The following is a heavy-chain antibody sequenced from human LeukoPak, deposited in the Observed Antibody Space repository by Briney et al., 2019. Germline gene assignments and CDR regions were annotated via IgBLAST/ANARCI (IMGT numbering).Heavy chain of an antibody. V-gene: IGHV3-53*01. J-gene: IGHJ5*02. D-gene: IGHD4-23*01. CDR1: GLTGSHDY. CDR2: IHTSGDT. Sequence: GGSLRLSCAASGLTGSHDYVSWVRQAPGKGLEWVSAIHTSGDTCYADSVKGRFTISRDTSKNTLYLQINSLRVEDTAVYYCIVFGNSNHWGQGTLVTVSS. CDR3: IVFGNSNH.